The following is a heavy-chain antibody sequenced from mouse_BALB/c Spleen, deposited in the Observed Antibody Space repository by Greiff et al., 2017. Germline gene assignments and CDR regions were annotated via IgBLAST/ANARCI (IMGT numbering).Heavy chain of an antibody. Sequence: EVKVEESGGGLVQPGGSRKLSCAASGFTFSSFGMHWVRQAPEKGLEWVAYISSGSSTIYYADTVKGRFTISSDNPKNTLFLQMTSLRSEDTAMYYCASGDYDGYFDYWGQGTTLTVSS. D-gene: IGHD2-4*01. J-gene: IGHJ2*01. CDR2: ISSGSSTI. CDR1: GFTFSSFG. V-gene: IGHV5-17*02. CDR3: ASGDYDGYFDY.